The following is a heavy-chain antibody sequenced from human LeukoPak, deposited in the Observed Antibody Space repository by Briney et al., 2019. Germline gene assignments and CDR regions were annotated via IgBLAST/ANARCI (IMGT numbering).Heavy chain of an antibody. CDR1: GYTFTSYG. J-gene: IGHJ4*02. CDR3: ARVPRELLGC. Sequence: ASVKVSCKASGYTFTSYGISWVRQATGQGLEWMGYMNPNSGDTGYAQQFQGRVTMTRNTSISTAYMELSSLRSEDTGVYYCARVPRELLGCWGQGTLVTVSS. V-gene: IGHV1-8*02. CDR2: MNPNSGDT. D-gene: IGHD1-26*01.